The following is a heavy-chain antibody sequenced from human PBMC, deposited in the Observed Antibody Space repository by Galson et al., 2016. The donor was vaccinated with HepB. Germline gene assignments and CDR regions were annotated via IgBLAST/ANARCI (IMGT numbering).Heavy chain of an antibody. CDR1: GFTFSGYG. J-gene: IGHJ4*02. D-gene: IGHD2/OR15-2a*01. CDR3: ARRHEYCPPVGCSVDY. CDR2: DSMDGRRK. V-gene: IGHV3-30*03. Sequence: SLRLSCAASGFTFSGYGMHWVRQAPGKGLEWVAADSMDGRRKFYADSVKGRFTISRDNSNNMLFLQMSSLIEDDTAVYYCARRHEYCPPVGCSVDYWGQGTLVSVSS.